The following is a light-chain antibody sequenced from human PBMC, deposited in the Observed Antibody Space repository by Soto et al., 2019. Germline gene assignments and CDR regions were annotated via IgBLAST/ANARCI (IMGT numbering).Light chain of an antibody. CDR1: QAIHSY. Sequence: DIQMTQSPSSLSASVGDRVTITCRASQAIHSYLNWYQQKPGKAPNLLIFVTSTLQSGVPSRFSGSGSGTDFTLTISSLQPEDFATYYCQQRETFGPGTKVDIK. CDR3: QQRET. J-gene: IGKJ3*01. CDR2: VTS. V-gene: IGKV1-39*01.